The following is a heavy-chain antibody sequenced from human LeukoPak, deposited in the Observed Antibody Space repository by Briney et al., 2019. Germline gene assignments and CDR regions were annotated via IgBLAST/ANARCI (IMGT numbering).Heavy chain of an antibody. D-gene: IGHD6-6*01. CDR2: IYYSGST. CDR1: GGSISSYY. CDR3: ARDIAARPVFNYYYYYMDV. V-gene: IGHV4-59*01. J-gene: IGHJ6*03. Sequence: SETLSLTCTVSGGSISSYYWSWIRQPPGKGLEWIGYIYYSGSTNYNPSLKSRVTISVDTSKNQFSLKLSSVTAADTAVYYCARDIAARPVFNYYYYYMDVWGKGTTVTVSS.